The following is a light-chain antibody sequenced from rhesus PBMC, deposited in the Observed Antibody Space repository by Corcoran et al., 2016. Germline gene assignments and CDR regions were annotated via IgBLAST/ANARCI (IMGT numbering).Light chain of an antibody. CDR1: QSVSSY. J-gene: IGKJ4*01. V-gene: IGKV3-24*04. Sequence: EIVMTQSPATLALSPGERATLSCRASQSVSSYLAWYQQKPGQAPRLLIYGASSRATGIPDRFSGSGSGTEVTLTISSLEPEDVGVYFCLQSSNWLTFGGGTKVEIK. CDR2: GAS. CDR3: LQSSNWLT.